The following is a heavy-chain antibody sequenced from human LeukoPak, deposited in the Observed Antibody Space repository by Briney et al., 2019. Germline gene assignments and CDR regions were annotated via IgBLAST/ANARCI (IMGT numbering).Heavy chain of an antibody. D-gene: IGHD4-11*01. Sequence: ASVKVSCKASAYTFTGYYMHWVRQAPGQGLEWMGWINPDSGGTNYAQKFQGRVTMTRDPSISTAYMELSRLTSDDTAVYYCARDAIVRDYSNSDYWGQRTLVTVSS. J-gene: IGHJ4*02. CDR2: INPDSGGT. V-gene: IGHV1-2*02. CDR1: AYTFTGYY. CDR3: ARDAIVRDYSNSDY.